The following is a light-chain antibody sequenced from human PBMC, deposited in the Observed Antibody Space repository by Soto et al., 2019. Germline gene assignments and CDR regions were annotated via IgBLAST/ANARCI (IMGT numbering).Light chain of an antibody. CDR2: DVT. J-gene: IGLJ1*01. CDR1: SSDVGGYNY. CDR3: SSYTVSSTYV. Sequence: QSVLTQPASVSGSPGQSITISCTGTSSDVGGYNYVSWYRQHPGKAPQLMIYDVTNRPSGVSNRFSGSKSGNTASLTISGLRTEGEADYFCSSYTVSSTYVFGTGTKVTVL. V-gene: IGLV2-14*03.